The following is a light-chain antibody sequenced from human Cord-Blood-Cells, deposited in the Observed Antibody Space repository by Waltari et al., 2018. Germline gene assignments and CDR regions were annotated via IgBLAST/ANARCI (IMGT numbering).Light chain of an antibody. J-gene: IGLJ3*02. CDR1: SSAVGGYNY. Sequence: QSALTQPPSVTGSPGQSITISCPGTSSAVGGYNYVSWYQQHPGKAPKLMIYEVSNRPSGVSNRFSGSKSGNTASLTISGLQAEDEADYYCSSYTSSSTWVFGGGTKLTVL. CDR3: SSYTSSSTWV. CDR2: EVS. V-gene: IGLV2-14*01.